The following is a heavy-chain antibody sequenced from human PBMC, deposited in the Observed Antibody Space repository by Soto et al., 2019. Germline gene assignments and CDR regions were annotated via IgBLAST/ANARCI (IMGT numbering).Heavy chain of an antibody. D-gene: IGHD2-8*02. Sequence: SETLSLTCAVDGGYFGGYYLTWIRRPPGTGLEWIGEINHSGSTNYNPSLKSRVTISVDTSKNQFSLKLTSVTAADTAVYYCARDKITGLFDYWGQGTLVTVSS. CDR3: ARDKITGLFDY. CDR1: GGYFGGYY. V-gene: IGHV4-34*01. CDR2: INHSGST. J-gene: IGHJ4*02.